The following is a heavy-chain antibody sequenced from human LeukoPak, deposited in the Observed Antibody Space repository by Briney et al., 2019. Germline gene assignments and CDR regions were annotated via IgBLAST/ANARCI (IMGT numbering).Heavy chain of an antibody. D-gene: IGHD3-22*01. CDR2: ISGSGGST. Sequence: PGGSLRFSCAASGFTFSSFALSWVPQAPGKGLEWVSAISGSGGSTYYADSVKGRFTISRDNSKNTLYLQMNSLRAEDTVVYYCANKEYYYDSSGYKAFDYWGQGTLVTVSS. J-gene: IGHJ4*02. V-gene: IGHV3-23*01. CDR1: GFTFSSFA. CDR3: ANKEYYYDSSGYKAFDY.